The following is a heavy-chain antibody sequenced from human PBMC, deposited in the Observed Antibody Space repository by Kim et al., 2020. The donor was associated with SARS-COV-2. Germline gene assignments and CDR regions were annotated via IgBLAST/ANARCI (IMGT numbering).Heavy chain of an antibody. Sequence: GGSLRLSCVASGFTFSNNDMTWVRQAPGQGLEWVATSMGSGGRTYHADSVQGRFTMSRDNSKNTLYLQMNSLRVEDAAKYYCAYNRGWCSSWGQGVLVTVSS. D-gene: IGHD6-19*01. CDR1: GFTFSNND. V-gene: IGHV3-23*01. CDR3: AYNRGWCSS. CDR2: SMGSGGRT. J-gene: IGHJ5*02.